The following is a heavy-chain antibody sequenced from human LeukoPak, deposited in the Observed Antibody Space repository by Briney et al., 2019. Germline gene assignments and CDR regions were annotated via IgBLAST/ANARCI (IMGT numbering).Heavy chain of an antibody. J-gene: IGHJ4*02. D-gene: IGHD3-10*01. CDR3: ARDNGYLLWFGEL. V-gene: IGHV1-69*13. CDR2: IIPIFGTA. CDR1: GGTFSSYA. Sequence: GASVKVSCKASGGTFSSYAISWVRQAPGQGLEWMGGIIPIFGTANYAQKFQGRVTITADESTSTAYMELSSLRSEDTAVYYCARDNGYLLWFGELWGQGTLVTVSS.